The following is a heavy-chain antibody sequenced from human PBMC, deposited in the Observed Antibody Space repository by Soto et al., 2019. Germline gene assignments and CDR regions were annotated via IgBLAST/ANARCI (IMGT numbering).Heavy chain of an antibody. Sequence: GGSLRLSCAASGFTFSNYGIHWVRQAPGNGLEWVAVISRDGSVRYYADSVKGRFTISRDNSKNTLYLQVNNLRAEDTAVYYCAKEYCGGHCSSDYFDYWGQATLVTVSS. J-gene: IGHJ4*02. CDR2: ISRDGSVR. V-gene: IGHV3-30*18. CDR3: AKEYCGGHCSSDYFDY. CDR1: GFTFSNYG. D-gene: IGHD2-21*01.